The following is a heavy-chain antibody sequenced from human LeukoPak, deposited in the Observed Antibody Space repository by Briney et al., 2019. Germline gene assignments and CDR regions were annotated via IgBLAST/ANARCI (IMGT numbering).Heavy chain of an antibody. CDR2: ISGDGSDT. CDR1: GFTFSTYW. J-gene: IGHJ3*02. Sequence: GGSLRLSCAASGFTFSTYWMPWVRQAPGKGLVWVSRISGDGSDTRYADSVKGRFIISRDNAKNTLYLQLNGLRAEDTAVYYCARPFDYGDYFSVDDDAFDIWGQGTMVTVSS. D-gene: IGHD4-17*01. CDR3: ARPFDYGDYFSVDDDAFDI. V-gene: IGHV3-74*01.